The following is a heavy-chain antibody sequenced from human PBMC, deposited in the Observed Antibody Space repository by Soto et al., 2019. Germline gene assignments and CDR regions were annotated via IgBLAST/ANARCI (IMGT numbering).Heavy chain of an antibody. J-gene: IGHJ4*02. V-gene: IGHV3-23*01. Sequence: EVQLLESGGGLVQPGGSLRLSCAASGFTFSSYAMSWVRQAPGKGLEWVSAISGSGGSTNYADSVKGRFTISRDNSKNTLYLQMNSLRAEDTAVYYCAKMTKDYGANSGGAAYRGQGTLVPVSS. CDR3: AKMTKDYGANSGGAAY. CDR2: ISGSGGST. CDR1: GFTFSSYA. D-gene: IGHD4-17*01.